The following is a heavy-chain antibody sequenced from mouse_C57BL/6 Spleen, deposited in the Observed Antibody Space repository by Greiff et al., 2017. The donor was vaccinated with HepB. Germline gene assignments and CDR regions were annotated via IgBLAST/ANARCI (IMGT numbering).Heavy chain of an antibody. CDR1: GYTFISYW. V-gene: IGHV1-50*01. J-gene: IGHJ4*01. Sequence: QVQLQQPGAELVKPGASVKLSCKASGYTFISYWMQWVKQRPGQGLEWIGEIDPSDSYTNYNQKFKGKATLTVDTSSSTAYMQLSSLTSEDSAVYYCARPSLMDYWGQGTSVTVSS. CDR3: ARPSLMDY. CDR2: IDPSDSYT.